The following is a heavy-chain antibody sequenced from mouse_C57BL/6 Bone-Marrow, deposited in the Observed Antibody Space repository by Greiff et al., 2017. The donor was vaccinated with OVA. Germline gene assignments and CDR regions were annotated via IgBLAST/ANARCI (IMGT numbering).Heavy chain of an antibody. Sequence: QVQLQQPGAELVKPGASVKMPCRASGYTFTNNWITWVRQRPGQGLEWIGDVFPGSGGSNNNEKFKRRATLTVDTSSSTAYMQLSSLTSEDSAVYYCARDYGSSGGALDYWGQGTSVTVSS. J-gene: IGHJ4*01. V-gene: IGHV1-55*01. D-gene: IGHD1-1*01. CDR1: GYTFTNNW. CDR3: ARDYGSSGGALDY. CDR2: VFPGSGGS.